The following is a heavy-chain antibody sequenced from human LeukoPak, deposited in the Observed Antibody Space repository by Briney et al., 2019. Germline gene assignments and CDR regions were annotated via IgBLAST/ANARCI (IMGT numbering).Heavy chain of an antibody. D-gene: IGHD1-26*01. CDR2: MNPNSGNT. J-gene: IGHJ6*02. CDR3: ARVGATDYYYYGMDV. Sequence: GASVKVSCKASGYTFTSYDINWVRQATGQGLEWMGWMNPNSGNTGYAQKFQGRVTMTRNTPISTAYMELSSLRSEDTAVYYCARVGATDYYYYGMDVWGQGTTVTVSS. CDR1: GYTFTSYD. V-gene: IGHV1-8*01.